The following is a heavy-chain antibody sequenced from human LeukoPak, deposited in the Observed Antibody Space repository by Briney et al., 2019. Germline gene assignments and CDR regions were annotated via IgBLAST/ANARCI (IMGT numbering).Heavy chain of an antibody. V-gene: IGHV4-34*01. J-gene: IGHJ6*04. D-gene: IGHD3-22*01. Sequence: PSETLSLTCAVYGGSFSGYYWSWIRQPPGKGLEWIGEINHSGSTNYNPSLKSRVIISVDTSKNQFSLKLSSVTAADTAVYYCARGRGDYYDSSGYYSVYYWFDPWGKGTTVTVSS. CDR2: INHSGST. CDR3: ARGRGDYYDSSGYYSVYYWFDP. CDR1: GGSFSGYY.